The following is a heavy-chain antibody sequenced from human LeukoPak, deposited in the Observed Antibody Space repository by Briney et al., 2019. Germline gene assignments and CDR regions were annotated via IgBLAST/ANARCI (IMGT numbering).Heavy chain of an antibody. CDR1: GGSISSYY. Sequence: PSETLSLTCTVSGGSISSYYWSWIRQPPGKGLEWIGYIYYRGSTNYNPSLKSRVTISVDTSKNQFSLKLSSVTAADTAVYYCARDRQDYYGSGSYYYFDYWGQGTLVTVSS. D-gene: IGHD3-10*01. J-gene: IGHJ4*02. CDR3: ARDRQDYYGSGSYYYFDY. CDR2: IYYRGST. V-gene: IGHV4-59*01.